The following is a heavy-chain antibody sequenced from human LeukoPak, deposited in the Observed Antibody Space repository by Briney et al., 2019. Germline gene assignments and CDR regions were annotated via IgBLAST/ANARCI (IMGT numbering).Heavy chain of an antibody. J-gene: IGHJ5*02. CDR1: GGSMSSDS. D-gene: IGHD1-1*01. CDR3: ASTLGNGWFDP. Sequence: SDTLSLTCTVSGGSMSSDSWSWIRQSAGKKLEWMGHIFAASGSTNYNPSLRSRVTMSVDTSKNQFSLQLRSVTAADTAVYYCASTLGNGWFDPWGQGTLVTVSS. CDR2: IFAASGST. V-gene: IGHV4-4*07.